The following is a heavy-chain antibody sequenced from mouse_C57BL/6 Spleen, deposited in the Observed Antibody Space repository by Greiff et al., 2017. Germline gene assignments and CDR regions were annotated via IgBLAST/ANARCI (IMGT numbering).Heavy chain of an antibody. CDR3: ARSSTTVVADY. CDR1: GYAFSSYW. D-gene: IGHD1-1*01. J-gene: IGHJ2*01. CDR2: IYPGDGDT. Sequence: VQLQQSGAELVKPGASVKISCKASGYAFSSYWMNWVKQRPGKSLEWIGQIYPGDGDTNYNGKFKGKATLTADKSSSTSYMQLCRLDSEDSEDYFRARSSTTVVADYWGQGTTLTVSS. V-gene: IGHV1-80*01.